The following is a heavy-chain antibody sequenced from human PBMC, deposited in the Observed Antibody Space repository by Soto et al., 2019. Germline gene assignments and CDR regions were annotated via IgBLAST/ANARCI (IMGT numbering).Heavy chain of an antibody. CDR2: ISYDGTNK. D-gene: IGHD3-22*01. V-gene: IGHV3-30*18. J-gene: IGHJ6*02. Sequence: PGGSLRLSCAASRLTFSRYGMHWVRQAPGKGLEWVAVISYDGTNKDYADSVKGRFTISRDNSKNTLYLQMNGLRAEDTAVYYCAKGGYYDSTGYTAYYYGMDGWGQGTTVTVSS. CDR1: RLTFSRYG. CDR3: AKGGYYDSTGYTAYYYGMDG.